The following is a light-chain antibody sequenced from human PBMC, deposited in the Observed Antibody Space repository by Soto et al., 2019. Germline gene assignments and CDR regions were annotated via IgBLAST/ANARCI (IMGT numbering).Light chain of an antibody. CDR1: QRVANNY. J-gene: IGKJ2*01. Sequence: DSVLTQSPGTLSLSPGEKATLSCRASQRVANNYLAWYQRKPGHAPRLLIYGASIRASGIPDRFSGSGSRTDFTLTISGLEPEDFVVYYCQQYGNSPPTFGQGTKLEIK. CDR3: QQYGNSPPT. CDR2: GAS. V-gene: IGKV3-20*01.